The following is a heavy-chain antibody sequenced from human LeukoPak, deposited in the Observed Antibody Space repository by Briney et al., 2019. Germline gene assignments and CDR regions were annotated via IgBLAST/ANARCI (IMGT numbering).Heavy chain of an antibody. CDR2: IRISGRPT. CDR1: RFTLTSFA. J-gene: IGHJ6*02. D-gene: IGHD3-3*01. CDR3: ARVKLRFLEWLFSNLPAEKYYYYGIDV. V-gene: IGHV3-11*01. Sequence: GRSLSPSCALSRFTLTSFATGCVRPAPGRGRGWVSYIRISGRPTNYTGSVKGRFSITRDNAKNSLYLQMNSLRAEDTAAYYCARVKLRFLEWLFSNLPAEKYYYYGIDVWGQGTTVTVSS.